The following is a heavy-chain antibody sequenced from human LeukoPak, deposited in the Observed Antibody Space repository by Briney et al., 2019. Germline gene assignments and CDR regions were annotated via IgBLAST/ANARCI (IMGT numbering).Heavy chain of an antibody. Sequence: PSETLSLTCTVSGGSVSSAGYYWSWIRQPPGKGLEWIGYIYYSGSTNYNPSLKSRVTISVDTSKNQFSLKLSSVTAADTAVYYCARRLLALRLGEDDDYFDYWGQGTLVTVSS. D-gene: IGHD3-16*01. J-gene: IGHJ4*02. V-gene: IGHV4-61*08. CDR2: IYYSGST. CDR1: GGSVSSAGYY. CDR3: ARRLLALRLGEDDDYFDY.